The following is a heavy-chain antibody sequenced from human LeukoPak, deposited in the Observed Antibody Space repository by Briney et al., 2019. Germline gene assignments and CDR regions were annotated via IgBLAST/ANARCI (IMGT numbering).Heavy chain of an antibody. Sequence: PGRSLRLSCAASGFTFSSYGMHWVRQAPGKGLEWVAVISHDGGNKYYADSVKGRFTISRDNSKNTLYLQMNSLRAEDTAVYYCAKYGSGSYPNRNWFDPWGQGTLVTVSS. CDR2: ISHDGGNK. CDR1: GFTFSSYG. CDR3: AKYGSGSYPNRNWFDP. D-gene: IGHD3-10*01. J-gene: IGHJ5*02. V-gene: IGHV3-30*18.